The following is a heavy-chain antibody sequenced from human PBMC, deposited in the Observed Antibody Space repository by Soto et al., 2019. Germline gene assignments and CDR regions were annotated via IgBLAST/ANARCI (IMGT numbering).Heavy chain of an antibody. CDR3: ARAAAHFEGYYYGMDV. D-gene: IGHD3-3*02. J-gene: IGHJ6*02. V-gene: IGHV1-3*01. CDR1: GYTFTTYA. CDR2: INAGNGNT. Sequence: ASVKVSCKASGYTFTTYAMHWVRQAPGQRLEWMGWINAGNGNTKYSQKFQGRVTITRDTSASTAYMELSSLRSEDTAVYYCARAAAHFEGYYYGMDVWGQGTTVTVSS.